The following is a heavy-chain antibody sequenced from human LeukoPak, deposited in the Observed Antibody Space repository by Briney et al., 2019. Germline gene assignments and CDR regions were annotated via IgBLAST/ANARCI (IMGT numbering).Heavy chain of an antibody. D-gene: IGHD5-12*01. J-gene: IGHJ4*02. Sequence: GESLKISCKGSGYSFTSYWITWVRQMPGKGLEWMGRIDPSDSYTNYSPSFQGLVTISADKSISTAYLQWSSLKASDTAIYYCARFRGAYESDYWAREPWSPSPQ. CDR3: ARFRGAYESDY. CDR2: IDPSDSYT. CDR1: GYSFTSYW. V-gene: IGHV5-10-1*01.